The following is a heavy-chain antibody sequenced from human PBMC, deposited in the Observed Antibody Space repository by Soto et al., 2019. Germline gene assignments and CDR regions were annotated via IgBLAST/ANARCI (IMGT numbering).Heavy chain of an antibody. D-gene: IGHD5-18*01. CDR1: GFTVSSYS. V-gene: IGHV3-21*01. CDR3: ARDTTSAWIQLCEFDY. J-gene: IGHJ4*02. CDR2: ISSSSRYI. Sequence: EVQLVESGGGLVKPGGSLRLSCAASGFTVSSYSMNWVRQAPGKGLEWVSSISSSSRYIYYADSVKGRFTISGDNAKNSLYRQMNSLGPEDTAVYYCARDTTSAWIQLCEFDYWGQGTLVTVSS.